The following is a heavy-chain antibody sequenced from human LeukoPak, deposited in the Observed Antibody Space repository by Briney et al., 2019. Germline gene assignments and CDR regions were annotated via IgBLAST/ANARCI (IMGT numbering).Heavy chain of an antibody. D-gene: IGHD3-22*01. CDR1: GYTFTGYY. J-gene: IGHJ4*02. Sequence: GASVKVSCKASGYTFTGYYMHWVRQAPGQGLEWMGIINPSGGSTSYAQKFQGRVTMTRDTSTSTVYMELSSLRSEDTAVYYCARAPLLMIGVEYYFDYWGQGTLVTVSS. CDR3: ARAPLLMIGVEYYFDY. V-gene: IGHV1-46*01. CDR2: INPSGGST.